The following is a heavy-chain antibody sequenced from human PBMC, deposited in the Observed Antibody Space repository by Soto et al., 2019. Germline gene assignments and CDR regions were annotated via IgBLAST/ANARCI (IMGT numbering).Heavy chain of an antibody. CDR1: GYTFTSYA. CDR2: INAGNGNT. J-gene: IGHJ5*02. CDR3: AREVVPAAVLYNWFDP. Sequence: GASVKVSCKASGYTFTSYAMHWVRQAPGQRLEWMGWINAGNGNTKYSQKFQGRVTITRDTSASTAYMELSSLRSEDTAVYYCAREVVPAAVLYNWFDPWGQGTLVTVSS. V-gene: IGHV1-3*01. D-gene: IGHD2-2*01.